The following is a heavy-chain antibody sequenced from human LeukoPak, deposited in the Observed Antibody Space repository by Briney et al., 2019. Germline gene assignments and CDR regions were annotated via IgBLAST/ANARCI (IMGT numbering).Heavy chain of an antibody. D-gene: IGHD4-11*01. CDR3: AKATNYYYYYMDV. CDR1: GFTFSSYG. V-gene: IGHV3-23*01. CDR2: ISNSGGST. Sequence: GGSLRLSCAASGFTFSSYGMSWVRQAPGKGLEWVSSISNSGGSTYHADSVKGRFTISRDNSKSSLYLQMNSLRTEDTALYYCAKATNYYYYYMDVWGKGTTVTVSS. J-gene: IGHJ6*03.